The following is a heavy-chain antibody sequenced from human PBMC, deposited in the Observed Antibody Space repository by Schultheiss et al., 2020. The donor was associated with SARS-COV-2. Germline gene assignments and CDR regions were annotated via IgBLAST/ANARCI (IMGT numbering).Heavy chain of an antibody. D-gene: IGHD3-10*01. CDR1: GYTFTSYA. Sequence: ASVKVSCKPSGYTFTSYAISWVRQAPGQGLEWVGWISDYNGNTTYAHKFQGRVTVTTDTSTTTVYMELRSLRSDDTAVYYCARDRGGAPADFDYWGQGTLVTVSS. V-gene: IGHV1-18*01. CDR2: ISDYNGNT. CDR3: ARDRGGAPADFDY. J-gene: IGHJ4*02.